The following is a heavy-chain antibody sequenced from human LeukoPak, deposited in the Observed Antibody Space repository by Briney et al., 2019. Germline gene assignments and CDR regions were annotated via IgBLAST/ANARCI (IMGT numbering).Heavy chain of an antibody. CDR3: VRVFPYYYDSSGYPLDY. Sequence: SETLSLTCAVYGGSFSGYYWSWIRQPPGKGLEWIGEINHSGSTNYNPSLKSRVTISVDTSKNQFSLKLSSVTAADTAVYYCVRVFPYYYDSSGYPLDYWGQGTLVTVSS. CDR2: INHSGST. D-gene: IGHD3-22*01. J-gene: IGHJ4*02. CDR1: GGSFSGYY. V-gene: IGHV4-34*01.